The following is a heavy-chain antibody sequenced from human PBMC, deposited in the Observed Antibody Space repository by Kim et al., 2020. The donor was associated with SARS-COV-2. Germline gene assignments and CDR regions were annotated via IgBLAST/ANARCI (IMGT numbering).Heavy chain of an antibody. Sequence: YTPSLKSRVTRSVDTSKNQFSLKLSSVTAADTAVYYCARVSSSSLYYFDYWGQGTLVTVSS. V-gene: IGHV4-4*07. J-gene: IGHJ4*02. CDR3: ARVSSSSLYYFDY. D-gene: IGHD6-13*01.